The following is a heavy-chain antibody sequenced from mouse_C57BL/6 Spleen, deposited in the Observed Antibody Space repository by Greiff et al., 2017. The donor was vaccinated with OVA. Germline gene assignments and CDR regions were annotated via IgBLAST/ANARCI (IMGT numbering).Heavy chain of an antibody. J-gene: IGHJ2*01. Sequence: EVQLVESGGGLVQPGGSMKLSCVASGFTFSNYWMNWVRQSPEKGLEWVAQIRLKSDNYATHYAESVKGRFTISRDDSKSSVYLQMNNLRAEDTGIYYCTARGFPLVYWGQGTTLTVSS. CDR1: GFTFSNYW. CDR2: IRLKSDNYAT. CDR3: TARGFPLVY. V-gene: IGHV6-3*01.